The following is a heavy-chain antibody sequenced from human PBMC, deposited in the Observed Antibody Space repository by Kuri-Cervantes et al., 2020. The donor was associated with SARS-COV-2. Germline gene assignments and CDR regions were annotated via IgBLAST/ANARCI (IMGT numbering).Heavy chain of an antibody. CDR2: INWNSATI. D-gene: IGHD1-20*01. Sequence: SLKISCAAAGFRFDDYASHWVRQAPGKGLDWVSCINWNSATIGYADSVKGRFTISRDNSKNTLYLQMNSLRAEDTAVYYCARDKIEYNWNQDYYYYMDVWGKGTTVTVSS. CDR1: GFRFDDYA. CDR3: ARDKIEYNWNQDYYYYMDV. V-gene: IGHV3-9*01. J-gene: IGHJ6*03.